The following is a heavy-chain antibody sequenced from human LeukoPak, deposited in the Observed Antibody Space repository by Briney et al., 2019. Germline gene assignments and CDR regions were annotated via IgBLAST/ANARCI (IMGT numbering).Heavy chain of an antibody. D-gene: IGHD6-13*01. CDR3: ARKSAGTEWFDP. V-gene: IGHV1-2*02. J-gene: IGHJ5*02. Sequence: ASVKVSCKASGYTFTGYYMHWVRQAPGQGLEWMGWINPNSGGTNYAQKLQGRVTMTRDTSISTAYMELSRLRSDDTAVYYCARKSAGTEWFDPWGQGTLVTVSS. CDR1: GYTFTGYY. CDR2: INPNSGGT.